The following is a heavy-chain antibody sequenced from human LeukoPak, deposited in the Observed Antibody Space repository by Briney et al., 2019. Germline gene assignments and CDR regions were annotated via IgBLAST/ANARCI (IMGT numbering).Heavy chain of an antibody. CDR1: GDSVSNYY. Sequence: SETLSLTCTVSGDSVSNYYWSWIRLPPGKGLEWIGYVDKSGSTNYNPSLKSRVTISVDTSKNQFSLKLSSVTAADTAVYYCAGGGSGLYYFDYWGQGTLVTVSS. CDR3: AGGGSGLYYFDY. J-gene: IGHJ4*02. CDR2: VDKSGST. D-gene: IGHD6-19*01. V-gene: IGHV4-59*02.